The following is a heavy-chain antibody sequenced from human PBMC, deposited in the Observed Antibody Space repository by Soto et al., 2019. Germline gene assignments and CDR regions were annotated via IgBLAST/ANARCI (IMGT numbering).Heavy chain of an antibody. CDR3: ARLNPRYDHRNYDGDY. V-gene: IGHV4-39*01. Sequence: SETLSLTSTVSGGSVSSGCCYWGWLRQPPGKGLEWIGSSYHDGSTYYNPSLNSRVTISADMSKNQFSLKLRSVTAADTAVYYCARLNPRYDHRNYDGDYWGPGTLVTLSS. CDR1: GGSVSSGCCY. J-gene: IGHJ4*02. D-gene: IGHD4-4*01. CDR2: SYHDGST.